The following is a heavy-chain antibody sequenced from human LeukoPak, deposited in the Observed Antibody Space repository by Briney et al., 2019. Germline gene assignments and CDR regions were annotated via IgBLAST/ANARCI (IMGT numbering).Heavy chain of an antibody. Sequence: ASVKVSCKASGYTFTGYYMHWVRQAPGQGLEWMGWMNPNSGGTNYAQTLQGRVTMTWDTSISTAYMELTRLTSDDTAVYSCARDLYSGGWTGAFDIWGQGTMVTVSS. D-gene: IGHD6-19*01. V-gene: IGHV1-2*02. CDR1: GYTFTGYY. J-gene: IGHJ3*02. CDR2: MNPNSGGT. CDR3: ARDLYSGGWTGAFDI.